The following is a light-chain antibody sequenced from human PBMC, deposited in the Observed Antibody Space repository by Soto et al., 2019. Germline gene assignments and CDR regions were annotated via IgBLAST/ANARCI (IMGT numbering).Light chain of an antibody. V-gene: IGKV3-20*01. Sequence: EIVLTQSPGTLSLSPGERATLSCRASQSVSSSYLAWYQQKPGQAPCLLIYGASSRATGIPDRFSGSGSGTNFTLTISRLEREDFAVYYCQQYGSSPKTCGQGSKGEIK. CDR1: QSVSSSY. J-gene: IGKJ1*01. CDR3: QQYGSSPKT. CDR2: GAS.